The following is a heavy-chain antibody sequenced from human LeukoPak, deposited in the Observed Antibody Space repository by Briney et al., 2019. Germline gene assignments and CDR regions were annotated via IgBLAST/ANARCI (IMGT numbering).Heavy chain of an antibody. J-gene: IGHJ4*02. V-gene: IGHV1-18*01. D-gene: IGHD2-2*01. CDR3: ARAREDCSSTSCLGY. Sequence: GASVKVSCKASGYTFTSYGISWVRQAPGQGLEWMGWISAYNGNTNYAQKLQGRVTMTRDTSTSTVYMELSSLRSEDTAVYYCARAREDCSSTSCLGYWGQGTLVTVSS. CDR2: ISAYNGNT. CDR1: GYTFTSYG.